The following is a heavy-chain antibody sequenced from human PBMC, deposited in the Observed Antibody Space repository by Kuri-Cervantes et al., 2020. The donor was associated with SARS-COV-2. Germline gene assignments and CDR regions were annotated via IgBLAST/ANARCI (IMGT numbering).Heavy chain of an antibody. D-gene: IGHD4-11*01. J-gene: IGHJ4*02. Sequence: GGSLRLSCVASGSTFSSYWMHWVRQAPGKGLVWVSRLTNDGSDATFADSVKGRFTISRDNAKNMLYLYMNSLRADDTAVYYCARDSMTTRDFDYWGQGTLVTVSS. CDR3: ARDSMTTRDFDY. CDR2: LTNDGSDA. CDR1: GSTFSSYW. V-gene: IGHV3-74*01.